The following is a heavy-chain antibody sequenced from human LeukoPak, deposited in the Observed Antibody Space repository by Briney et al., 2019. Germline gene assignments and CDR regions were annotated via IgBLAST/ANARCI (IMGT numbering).Heavy chain of an antibody. CDR2: IYPGDSDT. D-gene: IGHD2-2*01. V-gene: IGHV5-51*01. CDR1: GYTFTGDW. Sequence: GESLKISCKASGYTFTGDWIGWVRQMPGKGLEWMGIIYPGDSDTKYNAPFEGQVTISADKSISTAYLQWGSLKASDTATYYCARPALYCSSTVCPPYMDVWGKGTTVTVSS. J-gene: IGHJ6*03. CDR3: ARPALYCSSTVCPPYMDV.